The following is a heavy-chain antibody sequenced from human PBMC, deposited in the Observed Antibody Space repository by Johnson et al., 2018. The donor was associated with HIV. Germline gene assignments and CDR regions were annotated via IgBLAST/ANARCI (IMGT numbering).Heavy chain of an antibody. CDR3: AKDQYCTGGVCYSGAFDF. CDR1: GFTFSSYG. Sequence: QVQLVESGGGVVQPGRSLRLSCAASGFTFSSYGMHWVRQAPGKGLEWVAVIWYDGSNKYYADSVKGRFTISRDNSKNTLYLQMNSLRAEDTAVYYCAKDQYCTGGVCYSGAFDFWGQGTMVTVSS. D-gene: IGHD2-8*02. V-gene: IGHV3-33*06. J-gene: IGHJ3*01. CDR2: IWYDGSNK.